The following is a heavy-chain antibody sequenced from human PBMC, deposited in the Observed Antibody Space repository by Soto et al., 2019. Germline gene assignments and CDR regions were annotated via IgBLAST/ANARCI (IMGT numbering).Heavy chain of an antibody. CDR2: INPSGGST. V-gene: IGHV1-46*01. D-gene: IGHD6-13*01. CDR3: ARDHPPQLVQRHRGYGMDV. Sequence: ASVKVSCKASGYTFTSYCMHWVRQAPGQGLEWMGIINPSGGSTSYAQKFQGRVTMTRDTSTSTVYMELSSLRSEDTAVYYCARDHPPQLVQRHRGYGMDVWGQGTTVTVSS. CDR1: GYTFTSYC. J-gene: IGHJ6*02.